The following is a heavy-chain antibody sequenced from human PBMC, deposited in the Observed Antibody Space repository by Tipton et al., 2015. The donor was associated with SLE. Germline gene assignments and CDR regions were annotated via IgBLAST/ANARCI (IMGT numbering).Heavy chain of an antibody. J-gene: IGHJ4*02. Sequence: TLSLTCTVSGGSISSYYWSWILQPPGKGLEWIGYIYYSGSTNYNPSLKSRVTISVDTSKNQFSLKLSSVTAADTAVYYCAIGWGSWPYYFDYWGQGTLVTVSS. V-gene: IGHV4-59*01. CDR1: GGSISSYY. CDR3: AIGWGSWPYYFDY. CDR2: IYYSGST. D-gene: IGHD6-13*01.